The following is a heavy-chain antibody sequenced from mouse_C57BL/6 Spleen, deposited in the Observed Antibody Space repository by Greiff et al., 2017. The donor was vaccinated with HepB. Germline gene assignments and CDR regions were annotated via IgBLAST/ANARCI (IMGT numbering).Heavy chain of an antibody. D-gene: IGHD1-1*01. J-gene: IGHJ3*01. CDR1: GYTFTSYG. V-gene: IGHV1-81*01. CDR2: IYPRSGNT. CDR3: ARGDYGSSSWFAY. Sequence: VQVVESGAELARPGASVKLSCKASGYTFTSYGISWVKQRTGQGLEWIGEIYPRSGNTYYNEKFKGKATLTADKSSSTAYMELRSLTSEDSAVYFCARGDYGSSSWFAYWGQGTLVTVSA.